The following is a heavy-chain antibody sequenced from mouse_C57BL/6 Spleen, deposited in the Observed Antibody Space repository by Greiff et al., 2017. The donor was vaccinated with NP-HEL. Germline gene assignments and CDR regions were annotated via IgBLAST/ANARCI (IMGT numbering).Heavy chain of an antibody. J-gene: IGHJ2*01. CDR1: GYTFTSYW. Sequence: QVQLQQPGAELVRPGSSVKLSCKASGYTFTSYWMHWVKQRPIQGLEWIGNIDPSDSETHYNQKFKDKATLTVDKSSSTAYMQLSSLTSEDSAVYYCERDYYGNYAYYFDYWGQGTTLTVSS. V-gene: IGHV1-52*01. D-gene: IGHD2-1*01. CDR2: IDPSDSET. CDR3: ERDYYGNYAYYFDY.